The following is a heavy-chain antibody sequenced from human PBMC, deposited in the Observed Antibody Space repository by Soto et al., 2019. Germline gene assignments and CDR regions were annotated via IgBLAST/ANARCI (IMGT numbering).Heavy chain of an antibody. Sequence: SETLSLTCTVYGDSITDNHWWSWVRQPPGKGPELIGEIYHTGIANYNPSLESRVAFSVDKSKNQFSLSLTSVTAADTAVYYCVSKLGPYYYGLDVWGQGTTVPVSS. D-gene: IGHD3-16*01. V-gene: IGHV4-4*02. J-gene: IGHJ6*02. CDR1: GDSITDNHW. CDR3: VSKLGPYYYGLDV. CDR2: IYHTGIA.